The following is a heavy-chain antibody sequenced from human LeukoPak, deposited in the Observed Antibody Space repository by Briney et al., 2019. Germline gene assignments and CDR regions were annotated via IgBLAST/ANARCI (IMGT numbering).Heavy chain of an antibody. CDR2: INPNSGGT. Sequence: ASVKVSCKASGYTFTDYYMHWVRQAPGQGLEWMGRINPNSGGTKYAQKFQGRVTMTRDTSISTAYMELNRLTSDDTAVYYCAKCGDFIAASYNWFDPWGPGTLVTVSS. V-gene: IGHV1-2*06. J-gene: IGHJ5*02. CDR1: GYTFTDYY. D-gene: IGHD6-13*01. CDR3: AKCGDFIAASYNWFDP.